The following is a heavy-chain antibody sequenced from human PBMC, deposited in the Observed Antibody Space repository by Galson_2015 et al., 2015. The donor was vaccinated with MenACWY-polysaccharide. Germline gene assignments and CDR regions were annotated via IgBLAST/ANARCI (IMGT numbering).Heavy chain of an antibody. Sequence: SLRLSCAASDFTFSAHGMHWVRQAPGKGLEWVAAIWYDGGKRYYADAVEGQFAVSRDNSQSTLYLQMDSLGVEDTAMYYCARDVHYNDYLGYYFDYWGQGTLVTVSS. CDR1: DFTFSAHG. J-gene: IGHJ4*01. D-gene: IGHD4-11*01. CDR2: IWYDGGKR. V-gene: IGHV3-33*01. CDR3: ARDVHYNDYLGYYFDY.